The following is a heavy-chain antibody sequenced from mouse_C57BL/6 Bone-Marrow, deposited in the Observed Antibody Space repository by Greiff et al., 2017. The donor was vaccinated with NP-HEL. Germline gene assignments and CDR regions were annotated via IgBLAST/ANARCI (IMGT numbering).Heavy chain of an antibody. J-gene: IGHJ1*03. CDR3: TTLYGSSYWYFDV. V-gene: IGHV14-4*01. Sequence: EVQLKQSGAELVRPGASVKLSCTASGFNIKDDYMHWVKQRPEQGLEWIGWIDPENGDTEYASKFQGKATITADTSSNTAYLQLSSLTSEDTAVYYCTTLYGSSYWYFDVWGTGTTVTVSS. CDR1: GFNIKDDY. CDR2: IDPENGDT. D-gene: IGHD1-1*01.